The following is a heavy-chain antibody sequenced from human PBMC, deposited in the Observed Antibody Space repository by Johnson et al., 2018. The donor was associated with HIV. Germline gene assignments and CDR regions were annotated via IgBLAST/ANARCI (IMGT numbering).Heavy chain of an antibody. J-gene: IGHJ3*02. D-gene: IGHD4-17*01. CDR3: ANLNDYGDYWGPDAVDI. Sequence: QVQLVESGGGLVQPGRSLRLSCAASGFTFSSYAMHWVRQAPGKGLEWVAVISYDGSNKYYADSVKGRFTISRDNSKNTLYLQMNSLRAEDTAVYYCANLNDYGDYWGPDAVDIWGQGTMVSVSS. V-gene: IGHV3-30-3*01. CDR1: GFTFSSYA. CDR2: ISYDGSNK.